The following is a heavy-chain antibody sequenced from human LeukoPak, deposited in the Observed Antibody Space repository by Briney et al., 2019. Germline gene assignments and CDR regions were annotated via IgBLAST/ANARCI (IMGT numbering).Heavy chain of an antibody. CDR2: VSGRGDNT. Sequence: GGSLRLSCAASGFTFSSYAVSWVRQAPGKGLEWVSAVSGRGDNTYYADSVKGRFTISRDNSKNTLYLQMNSLRAEDTAVYYCAKETGQWLGSNYYYMDVWGKGTTVTVSS. D-gene: IGHD6-19*01. CDR1: GFTFSSYA. V-gene: IGHV3-23*01. CDR3: AKETGQWLGSNYYYMDV. J-gene: IGHJ6*03.